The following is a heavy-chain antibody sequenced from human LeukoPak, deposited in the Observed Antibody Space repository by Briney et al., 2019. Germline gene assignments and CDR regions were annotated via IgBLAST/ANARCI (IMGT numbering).Heavy chain of an antibody. CDR3: ARLWSSSGWYGVY. CDR2: IYPGDSDA. V-gene: IGHV5-51*01. CDR1: GYSFTNYW. J-gene: IGHJ4*02. Sequence: GESLKISCKGFGYSFTNYWIGWVRQMPGKGLEWMGIIYPGDSDARYSPSFQGQVTISADKSINTAYLQWSSLKASDTAMYYCARLWSSSGWYGVYWGQGTLVAVSS. D-gene: IGHD6-19*01.